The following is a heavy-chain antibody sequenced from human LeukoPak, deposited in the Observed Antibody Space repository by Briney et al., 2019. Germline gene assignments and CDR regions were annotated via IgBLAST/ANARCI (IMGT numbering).Heavy chain of an antibody. V-gene: IGHV1-24*01. CDR1: GYTLTELS. CDR3: ARVEEPRAYDSSGYQPLDY. D-gene: IGHD3-22*01. J-gene: IGHJ4*02. Sequence: ASVKVSCKVSGYTLTELSMHWVRQAPGKGLEWMGGFDPEDGETIYAQKFQGRVTMTEDTSTDTAYMELSSLRSEDTAVYYCARVEEPRAYDSSGYQPLDYWGQGTLVTVSS. CDR2: FDPEDGET.